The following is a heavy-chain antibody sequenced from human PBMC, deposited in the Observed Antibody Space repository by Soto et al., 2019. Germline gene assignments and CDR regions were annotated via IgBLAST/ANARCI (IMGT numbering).Heavy chain of an antibody. J-gene: IGHJ4*02. V-gene: IGHV4-39*07. CDR3: ARRYGWNFDY. CDR1: GGSISSSSYY. Sequence: PSETLSLTCTVSGGSISSSSYYWGWIRQPPGKGLEWIGTVFYSGSTYYNPSLRSRVTISVDTSKNQFSLKLSSVTAADTAVYYCARRYGWNFDYWGQGTLVTVSS. D-gene: IGHD6-19*01. CDR2: VFYSGST.